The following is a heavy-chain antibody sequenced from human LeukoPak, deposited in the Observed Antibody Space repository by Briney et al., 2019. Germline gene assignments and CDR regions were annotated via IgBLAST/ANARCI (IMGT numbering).Heavy chain of an antibody. Sequence: GGSLRLSCAAAGFTFSTYVMSWVRQAPGKGLEWDSGISGSGDNTYYAGSVNGRFTISRDNSKNTLYLQMNSLSAEDTAVYYCARGSGYDTDFDYWGQGTLVTVSS. V-gene: IGHV3-23*01. J-gene: IGHJ4*02. CDR1: GFTFSTYV. CDR2: ISGSGDNT. D-gene: IGHD3-9*01. CDR3: ARGSGYDTDFDY.